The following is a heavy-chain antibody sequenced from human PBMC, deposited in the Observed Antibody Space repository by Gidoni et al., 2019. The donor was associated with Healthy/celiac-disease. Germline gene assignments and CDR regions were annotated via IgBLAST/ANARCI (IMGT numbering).Heavy chain of an antibody. D-gene: IGHD3-22*01. CDR1: GFPFSSYS. Sequence: EVQLVESGGGLVKPGGSLRLSCAASGFPFSSYSMHWVRQAPGKGLEGVSSISSSSSYIYYADSVKGRFTISRDNAKNSLYLQMNSLRAEDTAVYYCARDSHEYYYDSSGYPRAAFDIWGQGTMVTVSS. V-gene: IGHV3-21*01. CDR2: ISSSSSYI. CDR3: ARDSHEYYYDSSGYPRAAFDI. J-gene: IGHJ3*02.